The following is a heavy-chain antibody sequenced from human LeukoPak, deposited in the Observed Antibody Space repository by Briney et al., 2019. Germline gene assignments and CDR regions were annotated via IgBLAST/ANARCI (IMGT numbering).Heavy chain of an antibody. CDR3: ARILRPLYYFDY. J-gene: IGHJ4*02. CDR1: GGSISSYY. V-gene: IGHV4-59*01. Sequence: SETLSLTCTVSGGSISSYYWRWIRQPPGKGLEWIGYIYYSGSTNYNPSLKSRVTISVDTSKNQFSLKLSSATAADTAVYYCARILRPLYYFDYWGQGTLVTVSS. CDR2: IYYSGST.